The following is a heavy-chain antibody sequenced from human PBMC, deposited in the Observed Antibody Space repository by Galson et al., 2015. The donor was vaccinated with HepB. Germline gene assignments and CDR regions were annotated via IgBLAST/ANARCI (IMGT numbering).Heavy chain of an antibody. CDR2: INTVNGHT. CDR3: ARGRGIVLESESTWPPHPRGYWFDP. V-gene: IGHV1-3*04. Sequence: SVKVCCKVSGYTFTSYAILWVRQAPRQRLEWMGWINTVNGHTTYSQKFQGRVTITRATSARTAYMEMTRLRSEDTAVYYCARGRGIVLESESTWPPHPRGYWFDPWGQGTLVTVSS. D-gene: IGHD2-8*01. CDR1: GYTFTSYA. J-gene: IGHJ5*02.